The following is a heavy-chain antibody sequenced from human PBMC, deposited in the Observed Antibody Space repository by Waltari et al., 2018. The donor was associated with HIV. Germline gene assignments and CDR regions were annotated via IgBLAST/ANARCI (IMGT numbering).Heavy chain of an antibody. Sequence: EVQLVESGGGLIQPGGSLRLPCSASWFSGSSNYMSWVRPAPWKGLEWVSVIYSGGSTYYADSVKGRFTISRDNSKNTLYLQMNSLRAEDTAVYYCARGFGCGGDCYYFDYWGQGTLVTVSS. J-gene: IGHJ4*02. V-gene: IGHV3-53*01. D-gene: IGHD2-21*02. CDR2: IYSGGST. CDR3: ARGFGCGGDCYYFDY. CDR1: WFSGSSNY.